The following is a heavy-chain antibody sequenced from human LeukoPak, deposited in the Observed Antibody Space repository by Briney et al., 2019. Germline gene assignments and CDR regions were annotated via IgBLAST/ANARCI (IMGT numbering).Heavy chain of an antibody. CDR2: ISYDGSNK. CDR3: AREEVESWYGAFDI. Sequence: GGSLRLSCAASGFTFSSYAMHWVRQAPGKGLEWVAVISYDGSNKYYADSVKGRLTISRDNSKNTLYLQMNSLRAEDTAVYYCAREEVESWYGAFDIWGQGTMVTVSS. D-gene: IGHD6-13*01. J-gene: IGHJ3*02. V-gene: IGHV3-30-3*01. CDR1: GFTFSSYA.